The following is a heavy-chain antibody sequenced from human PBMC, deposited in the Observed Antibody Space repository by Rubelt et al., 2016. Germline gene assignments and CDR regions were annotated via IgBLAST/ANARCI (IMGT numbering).Heavy chain of an antibody. J-gene: IGHJ4*02. CDR2: INAGNGNT. D-gene: IGHD2-8*01. CDR3: ARAQRIRLLMVYAPTFDY. Sequence: QVQLVQSGAEVKKPGASVKVSCKASGYTFTSYAMHWVRPAPGQRLDWMGWINAGNGNTKYSQKFQGRVTITRDTSASTAYMELSSLRSEDTAVYYCARAQRIRLLMVYAPTFDYWGQGTLVTVSS. CDR1: GYTFTSYA. V-gene: IGHV1-3*01.